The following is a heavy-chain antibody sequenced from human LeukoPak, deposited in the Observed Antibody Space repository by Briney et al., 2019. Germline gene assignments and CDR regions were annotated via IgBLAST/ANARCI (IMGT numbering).Heavy chain of an antibody. CDR3: ARAQSDSSGYYYVGDY. J-gene: IGHJ4*02. CDR1: GFTVRSYG. Sequence: PGGSLRLSCAASGFTVRSYGMHRLRQAPGKGLEWVTVISFDGSKKYYADSVKGRFTVSKDSSENMLYLQMNSLRPEDTAVYYCARAQSDSSGYYYVGDYWGQGTLVTVSS. V-gene: IGHV3-30*03. CDR2: ISFDGSKK. D-gene: IGHD3-22*01.